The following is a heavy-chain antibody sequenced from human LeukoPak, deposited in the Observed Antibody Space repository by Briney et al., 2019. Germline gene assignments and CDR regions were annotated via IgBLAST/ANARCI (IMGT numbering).Heavy chain of an antibody. V-gene: IGHV6-1*01. J-gene: IGHJ6*02. CDR3: ARAVMVRGVINYYYYGMDV. D-gene: IGHD3-10*01. CDR1: GDSVSSNSAA. Sequence: SQTLSLTCAISGDSVSSNSAAWNWIRQSPSRGLEWLGRTYYRSKWYNDYAVSVKSRITINPDTSKNQFSLQLNSVTPEDTAVYYCARAVMVRGVINYYYYGMDVWGQGTTVTVSS. CDR2: TYYRSKWYN.